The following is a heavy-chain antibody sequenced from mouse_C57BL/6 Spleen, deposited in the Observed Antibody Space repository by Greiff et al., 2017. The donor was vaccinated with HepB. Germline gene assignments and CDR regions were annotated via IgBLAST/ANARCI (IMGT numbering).Heavy chain of an antibody. CDR1: GYTFTSYW. Sequence: QVQLQHPGAELVMPGASVKLSCKASGYTFTSYWMHWVKQRPGQGLEWIGEIDPSDSYTNYNQKFKGKSTLTVDKSSSTAYMQLSSLTSEDSAVYYCARGSPYAMDYWGQGTSVTVSS. J-gene: IGHJ4*01. CDR3: ARGSPYAMDY. CDR2: IDPSDSYT. V-gene: IGHV1-69*01.